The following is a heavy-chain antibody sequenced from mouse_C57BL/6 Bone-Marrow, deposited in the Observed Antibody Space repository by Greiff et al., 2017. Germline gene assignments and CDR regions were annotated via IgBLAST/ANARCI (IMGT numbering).Heavy chain of an antibody. V-gene: IGHV1-81*01. D-gene: IGHD3-2*02. J-gene: IGHJ3*01. CDR1: GYTFTSYG. CDR2: IYPRSGNT. CDR3: AREGGQLRSRLFAY. Sequence: VQLQQSGAELARPGASVKLSRKASGYTFTSYGISWVKQRTGQGLEWIGEIYPRSGNTYYNEKFKGKATLTADKSSSTAYMELRSLTSEDSAVYFCAREGGQLRSRLFAYWGQGTLVTVSA.